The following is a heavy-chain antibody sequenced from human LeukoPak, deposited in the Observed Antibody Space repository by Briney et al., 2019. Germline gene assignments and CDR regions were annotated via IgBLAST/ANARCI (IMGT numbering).Heavy chain of an antibody. CDR2: IDPRSGGT. J-gene: IGHJ4*02. D-gene: IGHD3-3*01. V-gene: IGHV1-2*02. CDR3: ASGWSSYYAFDY. Sequence: GASVKVSCKTSGYTFTGYYLHWVRRAPGQGLGWMGWIDPRSGGTNYARKFQGRVTMTRDTSISTGYLKLSGLTSDDTALYYCASGWSSYYAFDYWGQGTLVTVSS. CDR1: GYTFTGYY.